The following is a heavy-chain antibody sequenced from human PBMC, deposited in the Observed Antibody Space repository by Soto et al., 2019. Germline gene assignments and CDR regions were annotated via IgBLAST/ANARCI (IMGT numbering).Heavy chain of an antibody. CDR2: IYYSGST. V-gene: IGHV4-31*03. J-gene: IGHJ4*01. CDR3: ARAMGITIFGVVTHHFDY. Sequence: SETLSLTCTVSGGSISSGGYYWSWIRQHPGKGLEWIGYIYYSGSTYYNPSLKSRVTISVDTSKNQFSLKLSSVTAADTAVYYCARAMGITIFGVVTHHFDYWGHGTLVT. D-gene: IGHD3-3*01. CDR1: GGSISSGGYY.